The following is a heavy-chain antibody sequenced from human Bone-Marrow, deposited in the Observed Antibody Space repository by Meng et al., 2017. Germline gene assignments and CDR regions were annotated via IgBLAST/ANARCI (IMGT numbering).Heavy chain of an antibody. D-gene: IGHD3-10*01. J-gene: IGHJ6*02. Sequence: GESLKISCAASGFTFSGHWMHWVRQAPGKGLVWVSRINTDGSTTTYADSVKGRFTISRGSAKNTLYLQMNSLRAEDTAVYYCAREPLSITMVRGLTIYYYYGMDVWGQGTTVTVSS. CDR1: GFTFSGHW. CDR3: AREPLSITMVRGLTIYYYYGMDV. V-gene: IGHV3-74*01. CDR2: INTDGSTT.